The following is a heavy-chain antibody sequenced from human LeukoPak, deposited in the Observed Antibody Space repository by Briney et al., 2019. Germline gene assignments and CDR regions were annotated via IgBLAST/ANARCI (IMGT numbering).Heavy chain of an antibody. J-gene: IGHJ4*02. CDR3: ARDIYDILTGYYHAY. D-gene: IGHD3-9*01. V-gene: IGHV1-18*01. CDR2: TSAYNGNT. CDR1: GYTFTSYV. Sequence: ASVKVSCKACGYTFTSYVIRGVRQAPGQGLEGVGWTSAYNGNTTYAQKLQGRVTMTTDTSTSTAYTELRSLRSDDTAVYYCARDIYDILTGYYHAYWGQGTLVTVSS.